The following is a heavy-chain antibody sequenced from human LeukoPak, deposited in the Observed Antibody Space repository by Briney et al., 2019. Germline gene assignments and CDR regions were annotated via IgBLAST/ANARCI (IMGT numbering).Heavy chain of an antibody. D-gene: IGHD2-21*02. J-gene: IGHJ4*02. V-gene: IGHV3-74*01. CDR3: ARELPREVTLDY. CDR2: INNDGSST. Sequence: PGGSLRLSCAASGFTFIAYGMQWVRQAPGKGLVWVSRINNDGSSTGYADSVKGRFTISRDNTKNTLYLQVNSLRAEDTGVYYCARELPREVTLDYWGQGTLVTVSS. CDR1: GFTFIAYG.